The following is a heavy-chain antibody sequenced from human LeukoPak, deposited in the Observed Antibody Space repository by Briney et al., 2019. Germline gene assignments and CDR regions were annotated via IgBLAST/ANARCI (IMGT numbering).Heavy chain of an antibody. Sequence: GGSLRPSCAASGFTFSSYAMSWVRQAPGKGLEWVSAISGSGGSTYYADSVKGRFTISRDNSKNTLYLQMNSLRAEDTAVYYCAKAFAVAGTAFDYWGQGTLVTVSS. CDR2: ISGSGGST. J-gene: IGHJ4*02. D-gene: IGHD6-19*01. CDR1: GFTFSSYA. CDR3: AKAFAVAGTAFDY. V-gene: IGHV3-23*01.